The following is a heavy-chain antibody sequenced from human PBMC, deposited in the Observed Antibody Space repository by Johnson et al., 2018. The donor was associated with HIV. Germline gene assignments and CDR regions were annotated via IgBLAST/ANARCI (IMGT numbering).Heavy chain of an antibody. CDR3: ARVINTVTTSGDAFDI. Sequence: VQLVESGGGVVRPGGSLRLSCAASGFTFDDYGMSWVRHAPGKALEWVSGITWNGGNSGSADSVKCRFTISSDHAKNSLYLQMNSLRAEDTALYYCARVINTVTTSGDAFDIWGQGKMVTVSS. J-gene: IGHJ3*02. D-gene: IGHD4-11*01. V-gene: IGHV3-20*04. CDR1: GFTFDDYG. CDR2: ITWNGGNS.